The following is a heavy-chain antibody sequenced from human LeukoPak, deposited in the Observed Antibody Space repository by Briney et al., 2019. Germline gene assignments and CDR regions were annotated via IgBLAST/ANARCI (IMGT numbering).Heavy chain of an antibody. Sequence: GESLKISCKGSGYSFTSYWIGWVRQMPGKGLEWMGIIYPGDSDTRYSTSFQGQVTISADKSIRTAYLQWSSLKASDTAMYYCATAKAVEMATISQLYFDSWGQGTLVTVSS. V-gene: IGHV5-51*01. J-gene: IGHJ4*02. CDR1: GYSFTSYW. CDR3: ATAKAVEMATISQLYFDS. CDR2: IYPGDSDT. D-gene: IGHD5-24*01.